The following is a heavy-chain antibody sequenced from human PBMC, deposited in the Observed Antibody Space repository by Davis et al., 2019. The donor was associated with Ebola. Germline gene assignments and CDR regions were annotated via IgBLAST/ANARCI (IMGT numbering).Heavy chain of an antibody. D-gene: IGHD1-26*01. J-gene: IGHJ4*02. CDR2: IWYDGSNK. CDR1: GFPFSSHG. Sequence: GESLKISCAASGFPFSSHGMHWVRQAPGKGLEWVAVIWYDGSNKYYADSVKGRFTISRDNSKNTLYLQMKSLRAEDTAVYYCARDQRNALVGAIDYWGQGTLVTVSS. V-gene: IGHV3-33*01. CDR3: ARDQRNALVGAIDY.